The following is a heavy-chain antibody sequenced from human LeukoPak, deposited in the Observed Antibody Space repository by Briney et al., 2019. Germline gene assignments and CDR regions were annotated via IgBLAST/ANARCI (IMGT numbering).Heavy chain of an antibody. CDR3: ARDPGHDILTGYSTNYFDY. D-gene: IGHD3-9*01. CDR1: GYTFTSYD. V-gene: IGHV1-18*01. CDR2: ISAYNGNT. Sequence: ASVKVSCKASGYTFTSYDFSWVRQAPGQGLERMGWISAYNGNTNYAQILQGRLTMTTDTSTSTAYMELRSLRSDDTAVYYCARDPGHDILTGYSTNYFDYWGQGTLVTVSS. J-gene: IGHJ4*02.